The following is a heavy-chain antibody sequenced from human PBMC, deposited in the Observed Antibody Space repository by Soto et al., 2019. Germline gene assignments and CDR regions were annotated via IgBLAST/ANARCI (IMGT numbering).Heavy chain of an antibody. CDR2: IYYSGST. CDR3: ARAGHIAAAGGWFDP. J-gene: IGHJ5*02. V-gene: IGHV4-59*01. D-gene: IGHD6-13*01. CDR1: GGSISSYY. Sequence: LSLTCTVSGGSISSYYWSWIRQPPGKGLEWIGYIYYSGSTNYNPSLKSRVTISVDTSKNQFSLKLSSVTAADTAVYYCARAGHIAAAGGWFDPWGQGTLVTVSS.